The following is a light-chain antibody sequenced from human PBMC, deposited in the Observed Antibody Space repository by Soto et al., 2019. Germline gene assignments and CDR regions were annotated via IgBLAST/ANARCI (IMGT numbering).Light chain of an antibody. CDR1: QGISSY. CDR2: AAS. CDR3: QQYYSYPT. J-gene: IGKJ1*01. V-gene: IGKV1-8*01. Sequence: RMTQSPSSLSASTGDRVTITCRASQGISSYLAWYQQKPGKAPKLLIYAASTLQSGVPSRFSGSGSGTDFTLTISCLQSEDFATYYCQQYYSYPTLGQGTK.